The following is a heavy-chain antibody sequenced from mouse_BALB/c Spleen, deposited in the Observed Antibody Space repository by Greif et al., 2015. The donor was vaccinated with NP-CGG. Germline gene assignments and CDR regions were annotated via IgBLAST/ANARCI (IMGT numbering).Heavy chain of an antibody. J-gene: IGHJ1*01. CDR2: IRNKANGYTT. D-gene: IGHD2-1*01. Sequence: DVHLVESGGGLVQPGGSLRLSCATSGFTFTDYYMSWVRQPPGKALEWLGFIRNKANGYTTEYSASVKGRFTISRDNSQSILYLQMNTLRAEDSATYYCARERGNYENWYFDVWGAGTTVTVSS. CDR3: ARERGNYENWYFDV. V-gene: IGHV7-3*02. CDR1: GFTFTDYY.